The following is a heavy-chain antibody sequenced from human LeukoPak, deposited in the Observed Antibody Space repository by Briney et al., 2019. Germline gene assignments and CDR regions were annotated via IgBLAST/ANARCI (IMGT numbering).Heavy chain of an antibody. V-gene: IGHV3-74*01. CDR3: ATGKTATLPGY. CDR1: LFTSTTYS. J-gene: IGHJ4*02. CDR2: INIDGTIT. D-gene: IGHD2-15*01. Sequence: GGSLRLSSAPSLFTSTTYSMHSVPQAPGKGLVWVSRINIDGTITNYADSVEGRFTISRDNAKNTLYLQMDSLRAEDTAVYYCATGKTATLPGYWGQGTLVTVSS.